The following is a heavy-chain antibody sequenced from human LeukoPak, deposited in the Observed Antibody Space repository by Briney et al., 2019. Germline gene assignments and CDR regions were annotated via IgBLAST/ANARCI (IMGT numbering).Heavy chain of an antibody. CDR3: ARGGNGSYRIYYYYYYMDV. D-gene: IGHD1-26*01. J-gene: IGHJ6*03. CDR1: GFTFGDYA. CDR2: ISSRSSTI. Sequence: GGSLRLSCAASGFTFGDYAMSWFRQAPGKGLEWVSYISSRSSTIYYADSVKGRFTISRDNAKNSLYLQMNSLRAEDTAVYYCARGGNGSYRIYYYYYYMDVWGKGTTVTVSS. V-gene: IGHV3-48*04.